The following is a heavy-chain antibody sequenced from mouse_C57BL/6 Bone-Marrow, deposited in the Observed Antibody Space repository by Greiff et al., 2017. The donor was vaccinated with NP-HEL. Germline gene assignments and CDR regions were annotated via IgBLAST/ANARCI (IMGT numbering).Heavy chain of an antibody. J-gene: IGHJ4*01. Sequence: EVKLMESGGDLVKPGGSLKLSCAASGFTFSSYGMSWVRQTPDKRLEWVATISSGGSYTYYLDSVKGRFTISRDNAKNTLYLQMSSLKSEDTAMYYCAKPFYYYAMDYWGQGTSVTVSS. CDR1: GFTFSSYG. CDR3: AKPFYYYAMDY. V-gene: IGHV5-6*01. CDR2: ISSGGSYT.